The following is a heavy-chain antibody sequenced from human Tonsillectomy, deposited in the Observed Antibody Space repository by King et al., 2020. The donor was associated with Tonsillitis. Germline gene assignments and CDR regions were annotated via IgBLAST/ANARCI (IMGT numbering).Heavy chain of an antibody. CDR2: IWYDGSNK. Sequence: VQLVESGGGVVQPGRSLRLSCAASGFTFSSYGMHWVRQAPGKGLDWVAVIWYDGSNKYYADSVKGRFTISRDNSKNTLYLQMNSLRAEDTAVYYCARVLYSSGWYYMDVWGKGTTVTVSS. CDR1: GFTFSSYG. V-gene: IGHV3-33*08. CDR3: ARVLYSSGWYYMDV. D-gene: IGHD6-19*01. J-gene: IGHJ6*03.